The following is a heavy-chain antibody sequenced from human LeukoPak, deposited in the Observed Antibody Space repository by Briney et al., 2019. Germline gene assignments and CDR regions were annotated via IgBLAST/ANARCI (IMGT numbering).Heavy chain of an antibody. D-gene: IGHD2-2*01. Sequence: GASVKVSCKASGYTFTSYDINWVRQATGQGLEWMGWMNPNSGNTGYAQKFQGRVTMTRNTSISTAYMELSSLRSEGTAVYYCAGTPGRHCSSTSCYDYYYYGMDVWGQGTTVTVSS. CDR1: GYTFTSYD. CDR3: AGTPGRHCSSTSCYDYYYYGMDV. CDR2: MNPNSGNT. J-gene: IGHJ6*02. V-gene: IGHV1-8*01.